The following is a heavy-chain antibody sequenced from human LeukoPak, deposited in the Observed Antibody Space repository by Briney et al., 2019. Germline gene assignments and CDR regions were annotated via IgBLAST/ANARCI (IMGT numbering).Heavy chain of an antibody. Sequence: HTGGSLRLSCAASGFTFSSYGMHWVRQAPGKGLEWVAVISYDGSNKYYADSVKGRFTISRDNSKNTLYLQMNSLRAEDTAVYYCAKDVIVYCGGDCYSDYWGQGTLVTVSS. CDR3: AKDVIVYCGGDCYSDY. CDR2: ISYDGSNK. D-gene: IGHD2-21*02. CDR1: GFTFSSYG. V-gene: IGHV3-30*18. J-gene: IGHJ4*02.